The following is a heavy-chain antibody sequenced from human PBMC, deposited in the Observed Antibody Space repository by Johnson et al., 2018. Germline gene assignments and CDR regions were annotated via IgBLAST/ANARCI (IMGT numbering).Heavy chain of an antibody. CDR1: GGSFSGYY. V-gene: IGHV4-34*01. J-gene: IGHJ6*02. CDR3: ERTYYVFWSGAPFGDYYYGMDV. D-gene: IGHD3-3*01. Sequence: QVQLQQWGAGLLKPSETLSLTCAVYGGSFSGYYWSWIRQPPGKGLEWIGEINHSGSPNSNPSLKSRVTISVDTSTIQFSLTLSSVTAADTAVYYCERTYYVFWSGAPFGDYYYGMDVWGQGTTVTVSS. CDR2: INHSGSP.